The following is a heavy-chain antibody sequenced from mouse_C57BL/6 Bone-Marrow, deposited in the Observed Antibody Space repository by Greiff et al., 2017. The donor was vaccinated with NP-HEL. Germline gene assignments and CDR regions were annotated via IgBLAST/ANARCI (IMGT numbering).Heavy chain of an antibody. CDR3: ALLRYRAWFAY. Sequence: VHLQESGAELVMPGASVKLSCKASGYTFTSYWMHWVKQRPGQGLEWIGEIDPSDSYTNYNQKFKGKSTLTVDKSSSTAYMQLSSLTSEDSAVYYCALLRYRAWFAYWGQGTLVTVSA. CDR1: GYTFTSYW. J-gene: IGHJ3*01. CDR2: IDPSDSYT. D-gene: IGHD1-1*01. V-gene: IGHV1-69*01.